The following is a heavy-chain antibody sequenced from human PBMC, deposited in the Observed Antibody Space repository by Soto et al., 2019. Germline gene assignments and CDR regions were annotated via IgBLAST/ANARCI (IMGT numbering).Heavy chain of an antibody. V-gene: IGHV1-2*02. CDR1: GYTFTGYY. Sequence: ASVKVSCKASGYTFTGYYRHWVRQAPGQGLEWMGWIIPNFGATNYAQKFQGRVTITPDTSTSTAYMELSSLRSEDTAVYYCAGPLNILDPYSSSSLDYWGPGTLVTVSS. D-gene: IGHD6-6*01. J-gene: IGHJ4*02. CDR3: AGPLNILDPYSSSSLDY. CDR2: IIPNFGAT.